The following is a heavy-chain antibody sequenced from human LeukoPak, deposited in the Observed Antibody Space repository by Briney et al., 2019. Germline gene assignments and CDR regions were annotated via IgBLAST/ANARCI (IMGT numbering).Heavy chain of an antibody. CDR2: IPYDGTKK. CDR1: GFTFNSHG. V-gene: IGHV3-30*02. J-gene: IGHJ4*02. D-gene: IGHD2-2*01. Sequence: PGGSLRLPCAASGFTFNSHGMHWVRQAPGKGLDWVAFIPYDGTKKVYADSVKGRFTISRDNSKNTVYLQMNSLRVEDTAVYYCAKGAQLGCAGTNCDDFWGQGTLVTVSS. CDR3: AKGAQLGCAGTNCDDF.